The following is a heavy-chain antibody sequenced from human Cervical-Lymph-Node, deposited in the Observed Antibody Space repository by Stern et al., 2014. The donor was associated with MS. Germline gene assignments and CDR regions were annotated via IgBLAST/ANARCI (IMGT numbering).Heavy chain of an antibody. CDR2: INPDYDSK. V-gene: IGHV1-46*01. D-gene: IGHD4-17*01. CDR3: ARASNGDVFDN. J-gene: IGHJ4*02. CDR1: GYTFSSYY. Sequence: QVQLVQPGAEVKKAGASVKVSCKTSGYTFSSYYIHWVRQAPGQGLEWMGVINPDYDSKTYAQKFQGRVTMIRDTSTSTVHMELSSLRFEDTAVYYCARASNGDVFDNWGQGTLITVSS.